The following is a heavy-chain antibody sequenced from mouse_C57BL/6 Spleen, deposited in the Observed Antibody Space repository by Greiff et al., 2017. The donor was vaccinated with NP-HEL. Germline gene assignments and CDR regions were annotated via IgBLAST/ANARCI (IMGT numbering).Heavy chain of an antibody. CDR2: IYPGDGDT. D-gene: IGHD1-1*02. V-gene: IGHV1-82*01. CDR1: GYAFSSSW. Sequence: QVQLQQSGPELVKPGASVKISCKASGYAFSSSWMNWVKQRPGKGLEWIGRIYPGDGDTNYNGKFKGKATLTADKSSSTAYMQLSSLTSEDSAVYFCARSELWSPFAYWGQGTLVTVSA. J-gene: IGHJ3*01. CDR3: ARSELWSPFAY.